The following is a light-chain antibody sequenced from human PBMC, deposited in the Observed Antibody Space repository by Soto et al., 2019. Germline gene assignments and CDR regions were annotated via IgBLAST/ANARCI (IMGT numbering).Light chain of an antibody. CDR3: QQYGGSPIT. CDR2: RAS. J-gene: IGKJ5*01. CDR1: QSLSGN. V-gene: IGKV3-15*01. Sequence: EIVMTQSPATLAGSPGETVTLSCRASQSLSGNLAWYQQKPGQAPRLLIFRASTRATGVPARFSGRGSGTEFTLTISGLQSEDFALYYCQQYGGSPITFGLGTRLEIK.